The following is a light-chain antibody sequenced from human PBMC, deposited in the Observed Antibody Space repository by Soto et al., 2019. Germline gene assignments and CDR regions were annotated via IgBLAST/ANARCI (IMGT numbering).Light chain of an antibody. CDR2: VNSDGSH. CDR3: QTWGIGEV. Sequence: QLVLTQSPSASASLGASVKLTCTLSSGHSRYAITWHQQQPEKGPRYLMKVNSDGSHSKGDGIPDRFSGSSSGAERYLTISSLQSEDEADYYCQTWGIGEVFGGGTKLTVL. J-gene: IGLJ2*01. V-gene: IGLV4-69*01. CDR1: SGHSRYA.